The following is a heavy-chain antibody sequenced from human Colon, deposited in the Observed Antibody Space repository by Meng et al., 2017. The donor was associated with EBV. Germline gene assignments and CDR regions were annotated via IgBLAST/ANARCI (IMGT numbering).Heavy chain of an antibody. CDR3: ARVAVGISSFDY. CDR2: KYYRSKWYN. CDR1: ADSASSNSAA. V-gene: IGHV6-1*01. D-gene: IGHD1-26*01. Sequence: QQHQFSLVLGNPVPTLRLALATSADSASSNSAAWNWTRQHPSRGLELLGRKYYRSKWYNDYAVSVKSRITINPDTSKNQFSLQLNSVTPEDTAVYYCARVAVGISSFDYWGQGTLVTVSS. J-gene: IGHJ4*02.